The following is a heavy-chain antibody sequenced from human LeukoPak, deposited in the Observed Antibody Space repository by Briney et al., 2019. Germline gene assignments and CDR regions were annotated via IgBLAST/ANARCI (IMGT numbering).Heavy chain of an antibody. CDR3: ARATYSSGWGTSDY. CDR1: GGSISSYY. V-gene: IGHV4-59*01. D-gene: IGHD6-19*01. CDR2: IYYSGST. Sequence: RSSETLSLTCTVSGGSISSYYWSWIRQPPGKGLEWVGYIYYSGSTNYNPSLQSRVTISVDTSKNQFPLKLSSVTAADTAVYYCARATYSSGWGTSDYWGQGTLATVSS. J-gene: IGHJ4*02.